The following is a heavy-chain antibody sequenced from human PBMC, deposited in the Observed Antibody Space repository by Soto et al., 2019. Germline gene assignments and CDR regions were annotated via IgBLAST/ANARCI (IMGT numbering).Heavy chain of an antibody. CDR2: IWYDGSNK. CDR3: ARDCTKYHYYGMDV. CDR1: GFTFSSYG. V-gene: IGHV3-33*01. J-gene: IGHJ6*02. Sequence: GGSLRLSCAASGFTFSSYGMHWVRQAPGKGLEWVAVIWYDGSNKYYADSVKGRFTISRDNSKNTLYLQMNSLRAEDTAVYYCARDCTKYHYYGMDVWGQGTTVTVSS. D-gene: IGHD2-8*01.